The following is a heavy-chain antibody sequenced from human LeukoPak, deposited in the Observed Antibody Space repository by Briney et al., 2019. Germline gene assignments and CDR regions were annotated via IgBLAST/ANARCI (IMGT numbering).Heavy chain of an antibody. CDR2: IYYSGST. Sequence: SETLSPTCTVSGGSISSGGYYWSWILQHPGKGLEWIGYIYYSGSTYYNPSLKSRVTISVDTSKNQFSLKLSSVTAADTAVYYCARAVDSPIFDYWGQGTLVTVTS. D-gene: IGHD4-23*01. V-gene: IGHV4-31*03. CDR3: ARAVDSPIFDY. J-gene: IGHJ4*02. CDR1: GGSISSGGYY.